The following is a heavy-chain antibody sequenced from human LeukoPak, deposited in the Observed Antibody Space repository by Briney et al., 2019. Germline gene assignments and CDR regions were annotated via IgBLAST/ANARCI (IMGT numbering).Heavy chain of an antibody. CDR3: AKAELGVDTFFDY. CDR2: IKQDGSEK. CDR1: GFTFSSYG. J-gene: IGHJ4*02. D-gene: IGHD3-3*01. Sequence: GRSLRLSCAASGFTFSSYGMHWVRQAPGKGLEWVANIKQDGSEKYYVDSVKGRFTISRDNAKNSLYLQMNSLRAEDTAVYYCAKAELGVDTFFDYWGQGTLVTVSS. V-gene: IGHV3-7*01.